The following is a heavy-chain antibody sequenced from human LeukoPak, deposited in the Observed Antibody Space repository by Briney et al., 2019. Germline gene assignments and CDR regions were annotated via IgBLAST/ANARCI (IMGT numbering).Heavy chain of an antibody. CDR2: IKQDGSET. D-gene: IGHD3-10*01. Sequence: PGGSLTLACAASGFTFSSYWMSWVRQAPGKGRGWVANIKQDGSETYYVDCVEGRFTISRDNAKNSLYLQMNSLRAEDTAVYYCARDRNYGSGSYYFDYWGQGTLVTVSS. V-gene: IGHV3-7*01. J-gene: IGHJ4*02. CDR1: GFTFSSYW. CDR3: ARDRNYGSGSYYFDY.